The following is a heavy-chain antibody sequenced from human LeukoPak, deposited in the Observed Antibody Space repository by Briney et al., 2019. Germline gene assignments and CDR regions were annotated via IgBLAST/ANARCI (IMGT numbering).Heavy chain of an antibody. D-gene: IGHD3-22*01. CDR1: GGSISSYY. J-gene: IGHJ4*02. Sequence: SETLSLTCTVSGGSISSYYWSWIRQPPGKGLEWIGYIYYSGSTNYNPSLKSRVTISVDTSKNQFSLKLSSVTAADTAVYYCASQTYYYDSSGYRSGFDYWGQGTLVTVSS. CDR2: IYYSGST. V-gene: IGHV4-59*08. CDR3: ASQTYYYDSSGYRSGFDY.